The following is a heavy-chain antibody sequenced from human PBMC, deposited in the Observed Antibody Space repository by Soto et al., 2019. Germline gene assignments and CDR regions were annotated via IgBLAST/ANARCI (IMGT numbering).Heavy chain of an antibody. V-gene: IGHV4-59*01. CDR3: AREGALLFGGNSDYYSTMDV. CDR2: IYSSGSA. D-gene: IGHD2-21*02. Sequence: PSETLSLTCTASGASMSTYYWNWIRQSPGKGLESIGYIYSSGSANYNPSLKGRVAISIDTSKQQISLNLTSVTAADTAVYYCAREGALLFGGNSDYYSTMDVWGQGTTVTVSS. CDR1: GASMSTYY. J-gene: IGHJ6*02.